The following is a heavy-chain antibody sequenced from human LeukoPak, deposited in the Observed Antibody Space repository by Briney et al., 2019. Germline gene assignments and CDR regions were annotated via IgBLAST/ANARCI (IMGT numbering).Heavy chain of an antibody. CDR2: IYYSGST. V-gene: IGHV4-31*03. Sequence: SETLSLTCTVSGGSISSGGYYWICIRQHPGQDLEWIGYIYYSGSTYYNPSLKSRVTISVDTSKNQFSLKLSSVTAADTAVYYCARALAAAFDYWGQGTLVTVSS. CDR3: ARALAAAFDY. CDR1: GGSISSGGYY. J-gene: IGHJ4*02. D-gene: IGHD2-2*01.